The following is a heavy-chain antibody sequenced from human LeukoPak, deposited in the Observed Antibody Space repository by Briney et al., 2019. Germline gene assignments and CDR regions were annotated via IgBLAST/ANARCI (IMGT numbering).Heavy chain of an antibody. CDR2: IYATGST. D-gene: IGHD3-10*01. J-gene: IGHJ5*02. Sequence: SETLSLTCTVSGGSISSYYWSWIRQPPGKGLEWIGYIYATGSTNYNPSLKSRVTISVDTSKNQFSLNLRSVTAADAAVYYCARHGSVRSPLGPWGQGTLVTVSS. CDR3: ARHGSVRSPLGP. CDR1: GGSISSYY. V-gene: IGHV4-4*09.